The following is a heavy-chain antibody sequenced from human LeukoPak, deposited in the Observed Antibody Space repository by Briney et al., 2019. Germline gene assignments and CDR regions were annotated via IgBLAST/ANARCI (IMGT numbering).Heavy chain of an antibody. CDR1: GFTFSSYA. D-gene: IGHD3-3*01. CDR2: ISGSGDST. Sequence: PGGSLRLSYAASGFTFSSYAISWVRQAPGKGLEWVSTISGSGDSTYYADSVKGRFTISRDNSKNTLYLQMNSLRAEDTAVYYCAIPPLDFFGAGGYFDYWGQGTLVTVSS. CDR3: AIPPLDFFGAGGYFDY. V-gene: IGHV3-23*01. J-gene: IGHJ4*02.